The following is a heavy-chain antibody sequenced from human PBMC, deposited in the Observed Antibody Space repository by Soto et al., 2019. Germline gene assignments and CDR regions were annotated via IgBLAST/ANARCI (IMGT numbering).Heavy chain of an antibody. V-gene: IGHV4-39*01. D-gene: IGHD2-21*02. J-gene: IGHJ4*02. Sequence: PSDTLSLTCTFTGDSIKNRSCYWGWIRQPPGKGLEWIGSIYYSGSTYNNPSLKSRVSMSVDTSKNQFSLKLRSVTAADTALYYCARQRTSVVTQAYFDSWGQGSLVNVSS. CDR3: ARQRTSVVTQAYFDS. CDR2: IYYSGST. CDR1: GDSIKNRSCY.